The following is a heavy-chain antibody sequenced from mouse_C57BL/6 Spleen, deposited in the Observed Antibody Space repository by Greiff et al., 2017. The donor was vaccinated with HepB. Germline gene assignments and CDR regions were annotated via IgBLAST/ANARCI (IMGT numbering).Heavy chain of an antibody. V-gene: IGHV1-53*01. J-gene: IGHJ1*03. Sequence: QVQLQQPGTELVKPGASVKLSCKASGYTFTSYWMHWVKQRPGQGLEWIGNINPSNGGTNYNEKFKSKATLTVDKSSSTAYMQLSSLTSEDSAVYDCARNGSRWWYFDVWGTGTTVTVSS. CDR3: ARNGSRWWYFDV. D-gene: IGHD1-1*01. CDR2: INPSNGGT. CDR1: GYTFTSYW.